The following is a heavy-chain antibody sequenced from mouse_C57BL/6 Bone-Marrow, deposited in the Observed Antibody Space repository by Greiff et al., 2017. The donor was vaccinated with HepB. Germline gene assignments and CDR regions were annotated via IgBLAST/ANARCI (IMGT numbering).Heavy chain of an antibody. V-gene: IGHV5-16*01. Sequence: EVQLVESEGGLVQPGSSMKLSCTASGFTFSDYYMAWVRQVPEKGLEWVANINYDGSSTYYLDSLKSRFIISRDNAKNILYLQMSSLKSEDTATYYCARGMIRFDYWGQGTTLTVSS. D-gene: IGHD2-4*01. CDR2: INYDGSST. J-gene: IGHJ2*01. CDR1: GFTFSDYY. CDR3: ARGMIRFDY.